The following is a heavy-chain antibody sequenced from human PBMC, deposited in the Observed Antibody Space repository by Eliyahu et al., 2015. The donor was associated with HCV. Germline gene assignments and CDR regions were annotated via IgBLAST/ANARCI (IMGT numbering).Heavy chain of an antibody. V-gene: IGHV3-23*01. CDR3: AKGGDYDS. Sequence: EVQLLESGGGLVQPGGSLRLSCAASGFTFSNSAMXWVRQGPGEGAGGVSAISAGGGSTYYADSVKGRFTISRDDSKNTLYLQMNSLRAEDTAVYYCAKGGDYDSWGQGTLVTVSS. J-gene: IGHJ5*01. CDR2: ISAGGGST. D-gene: IGHD4-17*01. CDR1: GFTFSNSA.